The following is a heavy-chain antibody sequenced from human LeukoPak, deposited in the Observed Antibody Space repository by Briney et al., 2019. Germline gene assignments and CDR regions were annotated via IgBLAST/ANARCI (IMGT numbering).Heavy chain of an antibody. CDR2: IRSKVYGGTT. CDR3: TRFTIVGVVDAFDI. V-gene: IGHV3-49*04. CDR1: GFTFGDYA. Sequence: GGSLRLSCTASGFTFGDYAMSWVRQAPGKGLEWVGFIRSKVYGGTTEYAASVKVRFTISRDDSKSIAYLQMTSLKTEDAGVYYCTRFTIVGVVDAFDIWGQGTMVTVSS. D-gene: IGHD3-3*01. J-gene: IGHJ3*02.